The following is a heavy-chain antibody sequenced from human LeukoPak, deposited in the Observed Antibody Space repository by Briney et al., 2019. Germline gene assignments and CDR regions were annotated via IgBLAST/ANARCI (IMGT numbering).Heavy chain of an antibody. CDR3: AADPTYYGSGSYEFDP. J-gene: IGHJ5*02. CDR1: GFTFRSYE. CDR2: IDSGRRSST. V-gene: IGHV3-48*03. D-gene: IGHD3-10*01. Sequence: GGSLRLSCAASGFTFRSYEMNWVRQAPGKGLEWVSYIDSGRRSSTNYADSVKGRFTISRDSAKNLLYLQMNSLRSEDTAVYYCAADPTYYGSGSYEFDPWGQGTLVTVSS.